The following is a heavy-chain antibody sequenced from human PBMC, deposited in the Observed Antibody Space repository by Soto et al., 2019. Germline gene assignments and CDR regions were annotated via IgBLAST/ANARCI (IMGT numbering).Heavy chain of an antibody. J-gene: IGHJ6*02. CDR2: IVVGSGNT. Sequence: SVKVSCKASGFTFTGSAVQWVRQARGQRLEWIGWIVVGSGNTNYAQKFQERVTITRDMSTSTAYMELSSLRSEDTAVYYCAATLKGYCSGGSCPRYYYGMDVWGQGTTVTVSS. V-gene: IGHV1-58*01. CDR1: GFTFTGSA. D-gene: IGHD2-15*01. CDR3: AATLKGYCSGGSCPRYYYGMDV.